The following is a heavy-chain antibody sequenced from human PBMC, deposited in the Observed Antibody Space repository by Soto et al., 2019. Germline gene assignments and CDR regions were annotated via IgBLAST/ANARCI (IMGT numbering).Heavy chain of an antibody. Sequence: QVQLQESGPGLVKPSQTLSLTCTVSGGSVNSGDYFWTWIRQPPGKGLEWIGYINYLGTTDYNPSLKSRLTISIDTSKNQFSLKLGSVTAADTAVYYCARDRGYSYGYYYYYGMDVWGQGTTVTVSS. J-gene: IGHJ6*02. CDR2: INYLGTT. D-gene: IGHD5-12*01. CDR3: ARDRGYSYGYYYYYGMDV. V-gene: IGHV4-30-4*01. CDR1: GGSVNSGDYF.